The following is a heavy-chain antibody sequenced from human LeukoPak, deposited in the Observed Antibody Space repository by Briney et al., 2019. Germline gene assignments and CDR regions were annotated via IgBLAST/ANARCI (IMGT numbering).Heavy chain of an antibody. D-gene: IGHD1-26*01. CDR1: GLTFSSYW. J-gene: IGHJ4*02. CDR3: ARTGVGGGYRFDY. CDR2: ISGSGGST. V-gene: IGHV3-23*01. Sequence: PGGSLRLSCAASGLTFSSYWMHWVRQAPGKGLVWVSGISGSGGSTYYADSVRGRFTISRDNFKNTVDLRMSSLGAEDTAIYYCARTGVGGGYRFDYWGQGTLVTVSP.